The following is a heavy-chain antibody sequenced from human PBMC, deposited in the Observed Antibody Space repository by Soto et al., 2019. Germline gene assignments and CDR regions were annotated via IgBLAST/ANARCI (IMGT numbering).Heavy chain of an antibody. CDR3: TREKGYISGPKNFDY. V-gene: IGHV4-30-4*01. CDR2: IYDSGSS. Sequence: SETLSLTCTVSGASISSGDYFWSWIRQSPGKGLEWIGYIYDSGSSYYNPSLKSRVTMSVDTSKNQFSLKLRSVTAADTAVYYCTREKGYISGPKNFDYWGQGTLVTVSS. J-gene: IGHJ4*01. D-gene: IGHD5-12*01. CDR1: GASISSGDYF.